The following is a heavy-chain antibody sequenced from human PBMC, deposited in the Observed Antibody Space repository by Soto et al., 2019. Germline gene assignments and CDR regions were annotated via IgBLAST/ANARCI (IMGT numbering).Heavy chain of an antibody. CDR3: AKDKWAAMAHYYYYGMDV. CDR2: ISGSGGST. J-gene: IGHJ6*02. CDR1: GFTFSSYA. D-gene: IGHD5-18*01. V-gene: IGHV3-23*01. Sequence: GGSLRLSCAASGFTFSSYAMSWVRQAPGKGLEWVSAISGSGGSTYHADSVKGRFTISRDNSKNTLYLQMNSLRAEDTAVYYCAKDKWAAMAHYYYYGMDVWGQGTTVTVSS.